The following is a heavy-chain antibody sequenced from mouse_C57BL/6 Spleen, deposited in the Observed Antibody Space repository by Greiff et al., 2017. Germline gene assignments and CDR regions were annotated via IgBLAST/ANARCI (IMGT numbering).Heavy chain of an antibody. Sequence: QVQLKQPGAELVRPGSSVQLSCQASGYTFTSYWMHWVKQRPIQGLEWIGNIDPSDSETHYNQKFKDKATLTVDKSSSTAYMQLSSLTSEDSAVYYCARLEGYYPYYYAMDDWGQGTSVTVSS. J-gene: IGHJ4*01. CDR1: GYTFTSYW. D-gene: IGHD2-3*01. CDR2: IDPSDSET. CDR3: ARLEGYYPYYYAMDD. V-gene: IGHV1-52*01.